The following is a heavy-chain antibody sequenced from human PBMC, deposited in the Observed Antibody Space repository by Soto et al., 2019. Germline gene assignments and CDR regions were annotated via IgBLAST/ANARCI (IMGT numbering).Heavy chain of an antibody. J-gene: IGHJ4*02. CDR1: GFSFSNFG. Sequence: EVQLSESGGGLVQPGGSLRLSCAASGFSFSNFGMSWVRQAPGKGLEWVSVITGRGGSTDYGDAVKGRFTTSRDNSKNTLYLQMNSLRVEDTALYYCAKIRGLAAEFDSWGQGTLVIVSS. CDR3: AKIRGLAAEFDS. CDR2: ITGRGGST. V-gene: IGHV3-23*01. D-gene: IGHD6-25*01.